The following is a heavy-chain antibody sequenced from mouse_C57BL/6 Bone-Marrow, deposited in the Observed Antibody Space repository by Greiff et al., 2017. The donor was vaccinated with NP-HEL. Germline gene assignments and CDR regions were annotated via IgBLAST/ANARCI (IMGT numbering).Heavy chain of an antibody. CDR1: GYSITSDY. V-gene: IGHV3-8*01. Sequence: VHVKQSGPGLAKPSQTLSLTCSVTGYSITSDYWNWIRKFPGNKLEYMGYISYSGSTYYNPSLKSRISITRDTSKNQYYLQLNSVTTEDTATYYCARCRLDGSYWYFDVWGTGTTVTVSS. CDR3: ARCRLDGSYWYFDV. D-gene: IGHD2-3*01. J-gene: IGHJ1*03. CDR2: ISYSGST.